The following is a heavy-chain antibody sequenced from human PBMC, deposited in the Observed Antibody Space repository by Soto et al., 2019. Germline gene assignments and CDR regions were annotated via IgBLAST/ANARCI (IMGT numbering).Heavy chain of an antibody. V-gene: IGHV1-69*04. CDR2: IIPILGIA. D-gene: IGHD2-8*01. Sequence: ASVKVSCKASGGTFSSYTISWVRQAPGQGLEWMGRIIPILGIANYAQKFQGRVTITADKSTSTAYMELSSLRSEDTAVYYCAREALGYCTNGVCFRFDPWGQGTLVTVSS. CDR3: AREALGYCTNGVCFRFDP. CDR1: GGTFSSYT. J-gene: IGHJ5*02.